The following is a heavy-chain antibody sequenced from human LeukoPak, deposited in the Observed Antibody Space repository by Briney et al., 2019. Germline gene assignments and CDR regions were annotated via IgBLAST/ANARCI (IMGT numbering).Heavy chain of an antibody. CDR3: AREPTYYDILTGYYMGGFDY. J-gene: IGHJ4*02. Sequence: SETLSLTYTVSGGSISSSTYYWGWIRQPPGKGLEWIGSIYYSGSTYYNPSLKSRVTISVDTSKNQFSLKLSSVTAADTAVYYCAREPTYYDILTGYYMGGFDYWGQGTLVTVSS. V-gene: IGHV4-39*02. CDR2: IYYSGST. D-gene: IGHD3-9*01. CDR1: GGSISSSTYY.